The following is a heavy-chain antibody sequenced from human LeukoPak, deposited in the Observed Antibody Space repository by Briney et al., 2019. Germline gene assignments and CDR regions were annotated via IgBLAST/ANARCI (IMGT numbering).Heavy chain of an antibody. Sequence: PGGSLRLSCAASGFTFSSYAIHWVRQAPGKGLEWVAVISYDGSNKYYADSVKGRFTISRDNSKNTLYLQMNSLRAEDTAVYYCARETSSAVGSTDFDYWGRGTLVTVSS. CDR2: ISYDGSNK. D-gene: IGHD6-25*01. CDR1: GFTFSSYA. V-gene: IGHV3-30-3*01. J-gene: IGHJ4*02. CDR3: ARETSSAVGSTDFDY.